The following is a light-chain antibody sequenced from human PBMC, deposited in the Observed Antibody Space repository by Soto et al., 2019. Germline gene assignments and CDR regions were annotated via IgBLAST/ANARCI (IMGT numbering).Light chain of an antibody. J-gene: IGKJ2*01. CDR3: LQDYNRPYT. Sequence: AIQMTQSPSSLSASVGDRVTITCRASQDIRNDLGWYQQRPGKPPKVLIYAAANLQSGVPPRFSGSGSGTDFTLTISSLQPEDCATYYCLQDYNRPYTFGQGTKLEF. CDR1: QDIRND. CDR2: AAA. V-gene: IGKV1-6*01.